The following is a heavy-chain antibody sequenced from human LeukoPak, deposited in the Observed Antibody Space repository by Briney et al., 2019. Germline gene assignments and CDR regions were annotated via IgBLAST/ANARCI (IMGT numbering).Heavy chain of an antibody. Sequence: GGSLRLSCAASGFTFDDYGLSWVRHAPGKGLEWVSTINWYGGSTGYADSVKGRFTISRDNAKNSLYLQMNSLRAEDTALYYCARVSDISVAAYFDYWGQGTLVTVSS. V-gene: IGHV3-20*04. D-gene: IGHD6-19*01. CDR1: GFTFDDYG. J-gene: IGHJ4*02. CDR3: ARVSDISVAAYFDY. CDR2: INWYGGST.